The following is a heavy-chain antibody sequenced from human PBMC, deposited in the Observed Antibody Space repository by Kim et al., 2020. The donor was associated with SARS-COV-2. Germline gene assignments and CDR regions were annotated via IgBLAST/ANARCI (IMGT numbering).Heavy chain of an antibody. V-gene: IGHV4-39*01. D-gene: IGHD6-13*01. CDR1: GGSISSSSYY. J-gene: IGHJ5*02. Sequence: SETLSLTCTVSGGSISSSSYYWGWIRQPPGKGLEWIGSIYYSGSTYYNPSLKSRVTISVDTSKNQFSLKLSSVTAADTAVYYCARHMIAAAGTGGWFDPWGQGTLVTVSS. CDR3: ARHMIAAAGTGGWFDP. CDR2: IYYSGST.